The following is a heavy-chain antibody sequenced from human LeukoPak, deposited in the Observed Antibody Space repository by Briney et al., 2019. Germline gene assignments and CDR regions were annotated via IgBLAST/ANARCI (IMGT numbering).Heavy chain of an antibody. CDR3: ARRYYDFWSGYYTSDY. Sequence: SETLSLTCTVPGGSISSYYWSWIRQPPGKGLEWIGYIYYSGSTNYNPSLKSRVTISVDTSKNQFSLKLSSVTAADTAVYYCARRYYDFWSGYYTSDYWGQGTLVTVSS. V-gene: IGHV4-59*01. CDR2: IYYSGST. CDR1: GGSISSYY. D-gene: IGHD3-3*01. J-gene: IGHJ4*02.